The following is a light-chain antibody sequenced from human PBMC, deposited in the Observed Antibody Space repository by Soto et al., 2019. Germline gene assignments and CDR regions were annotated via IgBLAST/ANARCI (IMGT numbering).Light chain of an antibody. J-gene: IGKJ4*01. CDR1: QGIAPC. Sequence: DVQMTQSPSSPSAFVGVRVTNTCRARQGIAPCLAGFQQQPGKVPKLLSYATSTLQSGVPSRFSGSGSGTDFTLTINSLQPEDVGTYYCQKYNSAPLTFGGGTKVEIK. CDR2: ATS. V-gene: IGKV1-27*01. CDR3: QKYNSAPLT.